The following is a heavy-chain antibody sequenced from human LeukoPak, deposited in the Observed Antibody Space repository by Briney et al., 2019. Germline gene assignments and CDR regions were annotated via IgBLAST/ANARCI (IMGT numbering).Heavy chain of an antibody. J-gene: IGHJ4*02. V-gene: IGHV4-59*08. CDR1: GGSISSYY. Sequence: PSETLSLTCTVSGGSISSYYWSWIRQPPGKGLEWIGYIYYSGSTNYNPSLKSRVTISVDTSKNQFSLKLSSVTAADTAVYYCARHSRDIAMGETDYWGQGTLVTVSS. D-gene: IGHD5-18*01. CDR3: ARHSRDIAMGETDY. CDR2: IYYSGST.